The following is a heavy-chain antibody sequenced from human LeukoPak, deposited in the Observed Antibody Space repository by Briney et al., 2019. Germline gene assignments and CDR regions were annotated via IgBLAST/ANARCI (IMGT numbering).Heavy chain of an antibody. D-gene: IGHD3-9*01. CDR2: ISYSGST. CDR1: GGSISSTSYY. V-gene: IGHV4-39*07. J-gene: IGHJ4*02. Sequence: SETLSLTCTVSGGSISSTSYYWGWIRQPPGKGLEWIGSISYSGSTYYNPSLRSRVTISVDTSKNQFSLKLSSVTAADTAVYYCAGRENYDILTGYYKGDFDYWGQGTLVTVSS. CDR3: AGRENYDILTGYYKGDFDY.